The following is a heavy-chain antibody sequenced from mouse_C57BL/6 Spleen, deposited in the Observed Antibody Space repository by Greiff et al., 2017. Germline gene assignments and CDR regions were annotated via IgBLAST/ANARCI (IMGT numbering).Heavy chain of an antibody. D-gene: IGHD1-1*01. Sequence: VQLKQSGPELVKPGASVKISCKASGYTFTDYYMNWVKQSHGKSLEWIGDINPNNGGTSYNQKFKGKATLTVDKSSSTAYMELRSLTSEDSAVYYCARTDYYYGSSHFDYWGQGTTLTVSS. CDR2: INPNNGGT. J-gene: IGHJ2*01. V-gene: IGHV1-26*01. CDR1: GYTFTDYY. CDR3: ARTDYYYGSSHFDY.